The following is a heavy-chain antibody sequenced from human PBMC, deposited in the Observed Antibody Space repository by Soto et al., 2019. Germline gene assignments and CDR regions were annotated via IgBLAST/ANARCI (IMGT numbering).Heavy chain of an antibody. CDR2: IYPGDSNT. CDR3: VKYGAVNIGARVSGPDFYYYGMDA. D-gene: IGHD5-12*01. CDR1: GYNFNSYW. V-gene: IGHV5-51*01. J-gene: IGHJ6*02. Sequence: PGESLKISCKGSGYNFNSYWIGWVRQVPGKGLEWMGIIYPGDSNTKYSPSFRGQVTISADKSISTASLQWSRLKASDSAMYFCVKYGAVNIGARVSGPDFYYYGMDAWGQGTAVTVSS.